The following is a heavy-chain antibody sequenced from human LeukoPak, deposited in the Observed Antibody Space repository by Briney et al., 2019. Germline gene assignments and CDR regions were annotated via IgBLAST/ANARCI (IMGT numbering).Heavy chain of an antibody. V-gene: IGHV4-59*08. J-gene: IGHJ6*03. CDR2: IYYSGST. D-gene: IGHD3-3*01. CDR1: GGSISSYY. CDR3: ARVRATLFGVAMDYMDV. Sequence: PSEALSLPCTGSGGSISSYYWSWIRQPPGKGLEWIGYIYYSGSTNYTPSLKSRVTLSVDTSKNQLSLKLSSVTAADTAVYYCARVRATLFGVAMDYMDVWGKGTTVTV.